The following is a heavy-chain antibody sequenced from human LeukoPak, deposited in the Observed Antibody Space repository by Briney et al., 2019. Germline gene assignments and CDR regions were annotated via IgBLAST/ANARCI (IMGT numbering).Heavy chain of an antibody. D-gene: IGHD3-16*01. V-gene: IGHV1-2*02. CDR2: INPNSGGT. CDR3: VYTGGAYYYGMDV. J-gene: IGHJ6*02. CDR1: GYTFTGYY. Sequence: GASVKVSCKASGYTFTGYYMHWVRQAPGQGLEWMGWINPNSGGTNYAQKFQGRVTMTRDTSISTAYMELSRLRSDDTAVYYCVYTGGAYYYGMDVWGQGTTVTVSS.